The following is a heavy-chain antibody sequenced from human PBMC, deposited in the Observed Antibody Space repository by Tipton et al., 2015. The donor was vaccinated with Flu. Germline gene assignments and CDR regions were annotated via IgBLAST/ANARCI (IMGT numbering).Heavy chain of an antibody. Sequence: TLSLTCTVSGGSISSYYWSWIRQPPGKGLEWIGYIYYSGSTNYNPSLKSRVTISVDTSKNQFSLKLSSVTAADTAVYYCVRVSGYYDSRGMRNDAFDIWGQGTMGTGSS. CDR2: IYYSGST. CDR3: VRVSGYYDSRGMRNDAFDI. CDR1: GGSISSYY. D-gene: IGHD3-22*01. V-gene: IGHV4-59*01. J-gene: IGHJ3*02.